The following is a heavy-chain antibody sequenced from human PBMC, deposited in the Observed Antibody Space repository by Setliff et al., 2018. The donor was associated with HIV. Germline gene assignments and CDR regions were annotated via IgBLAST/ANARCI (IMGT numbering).Heavy chain of an antibody. CDR3: ATRGWIEGREVDY. CDR2: IYTSGST. D-gene: IGHD2-2*03. J-gene: IGHJ4*02. CDR1: GGSFSGYY. Sequence: PSETLSLTCAVYGGSFSGYYWSWIRQPAGKGLEWIGRIYTSGSTNYNPSLKSRVTISVDTSRNQFSLRLNSVTAADTAVYYCATRGWIEGREVDYWGQGTLVTVSS. V-gene: IGHV4-59*10.